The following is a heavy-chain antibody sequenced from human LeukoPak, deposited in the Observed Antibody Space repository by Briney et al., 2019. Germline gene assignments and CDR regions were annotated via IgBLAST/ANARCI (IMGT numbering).Heavy chain of an antibody. CDR1: GGPLCRYH. D-gene: IGHD6-13*01. CDR3: ARDRIAAAVGWWSIPETYGMDV. Sequence: SETLSLPCSVWGGPLCRYHGLGLPHPAGKALEGIGRIYTRWRTIHNLSLKSRLTMQVDTSKDQFSLKLSPVTDADTAVYYCARDRIAAAVGWWSIPETYGMDVWGQGTTVTVSS. J-gene: IGHJ6*02. V-gene: IGHV4-4*07. CDR2: IYTRWRT.